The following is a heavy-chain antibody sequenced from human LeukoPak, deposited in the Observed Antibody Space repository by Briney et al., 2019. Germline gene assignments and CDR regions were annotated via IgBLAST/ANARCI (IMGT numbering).Heavy chain of an antibody. CDR2: INPDNGGT. CDR1: GYTFTCYF. V-gene: IGHV1-2*02. Sequence: GSVKFSCKASGYTFTCYFIHWVRPAPGQGLEWMGWINPDNGGTNYTQKFQDRVTITRDTSISTAYLELSRLRSDDTAVYYCARAAYISSAEGKKNWFDPWGQGTLVTVSS. J-gene: IGHJ5*02. D-gene: IGHD3-16*01. CDR3: ARAAYISSAEGKKNWFDP.